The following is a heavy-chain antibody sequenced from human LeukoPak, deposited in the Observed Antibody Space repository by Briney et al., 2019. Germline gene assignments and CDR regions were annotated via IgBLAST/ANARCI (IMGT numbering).Heavy chain of an antibody. CDR1: GGTFSSYA. CDR3: AREIRITMVRGVPNWFDP. Sequence: SVKVSCKASGGTFSSYAISWVRQAPGQGLEWMGGIIPIFGTANYAQKFQGRVTITADESTSTAYMELSSLRSGDTAVYYCAREIRITMVRGVPNWFDPWGQGTLVTVSS. J-gene: IGHJ5*02. V-gene: IGHV1-69*13. D-gene: IGHD3-10*01. CDR2: IIPIFGTA.